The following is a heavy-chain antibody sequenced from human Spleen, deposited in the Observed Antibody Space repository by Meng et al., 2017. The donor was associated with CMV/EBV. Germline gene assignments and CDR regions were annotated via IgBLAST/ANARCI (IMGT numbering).Heavy chain of an antibody. CDR2: ISYAGTTK. CDR3: ARSLLWFGELSPSDI. J-gene: IGHJ3*02. Sequence: GESLKISCAASGFPFNTYTMHWVRQAPGKGLEWVAVISYAGTTKYYGDSVKGRFTISRDDSKKTLYLQMNSLRAADTALYFCARSLLWFGELSPSDIWGQGTMVTVSS. CDR1: GFPFNTYT. V-gene: IGHV3-30-3*01. D-gene: IGHD3-10*01.